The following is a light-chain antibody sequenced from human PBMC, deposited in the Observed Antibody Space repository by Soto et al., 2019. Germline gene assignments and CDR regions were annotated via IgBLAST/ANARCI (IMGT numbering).Light chain of an antibody. Sequence: EIVVTQSPGTLSLSPWERATLSCRASQSVSSSYLAWYQQKPGQAPRLLIFGTSTRATGIPDRFSGSGSGTDFTLSISRLEPEDFAVYYCQQYASSPLLTFGGGTKVDIK. V-gene: IGKV3-20*01. CDR1: QSVSSSY. J-gene: IGKJ4*01. CDR3: QQYASSPLLT. CDR2: GTS.